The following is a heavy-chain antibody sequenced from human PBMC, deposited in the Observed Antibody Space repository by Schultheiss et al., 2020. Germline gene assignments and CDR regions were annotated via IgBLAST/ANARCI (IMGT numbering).Heavy chain of an antibody. V-gene: IGHV3-30*18. CDR1: GFTFSSYG. CDR2: ISYDGSNK. J-gene: IGHJ3*02. Sequence: SLQISCAASGFTFSSYGMHWVRQAPGKGLEWVAVISYDGSNKYYADSVKGRFTISRDNSKNTLYLQMNSLRAEDTAVYYCAKDRGLLYGFDIWGQGTMVTVSS. CDR3: AKDRGLLYGFDI. D-gene: IGHD4-17*01.